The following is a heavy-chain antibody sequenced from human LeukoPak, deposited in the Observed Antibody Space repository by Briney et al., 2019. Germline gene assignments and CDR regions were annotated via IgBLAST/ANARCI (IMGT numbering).Heavy chain of an antibody. Sequence: SLRLSCAASGFTFDDYDMHWVRQAPGKGLEWVSGISWNSGSIGYGDSVKGRFTISRDNAKNSLYLQMNSLRAEDTALYYCAKDKVGAPGYYYGMDVWGQGTTVTVSS. CDR1: GFTFDDYD. V-gene: IGHV3-9*01. J-gene: IGHJ6*02. CDR2: ISWNSGSI. D-gene: IGHD1-26*01. CDR3: AKDKVGAPGYYYGMDV.